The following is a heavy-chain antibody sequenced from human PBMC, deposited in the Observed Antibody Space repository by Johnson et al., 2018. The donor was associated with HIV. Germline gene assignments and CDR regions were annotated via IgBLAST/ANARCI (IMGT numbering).Heavy chain of an antibody. D-gene: IGHD6-19*01. CDR2: ITEDGSEE. CDR1: GFTFSSYW. V-gene: IGHV3-7*03. Sequence: VQLVESGGGLVQPGGSLRLSCAASGFTFSSYWMSWVRQAPGKGLEWVANITEDGSEEYYVDSMEGRFTISRDNAKNSRYLQMDNLRVEDTAMYYCARDGVYSSPWDAFDIWGQGTMVTVSS. CDR3: ARDGVYSSPWDAFDI. J-gene: IGHJ3*02.